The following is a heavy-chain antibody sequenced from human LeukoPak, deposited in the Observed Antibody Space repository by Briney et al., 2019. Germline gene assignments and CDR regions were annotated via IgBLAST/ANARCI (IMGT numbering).Heavy chain of an antibody. V-gene: IGHV3-53*01. J-gene: IGHJ3*02. D-gene: IGHD1-26*01. Sequence: PGGSLRLSCAASGFTFSNNYMSWVRQAPGKGLEWVSTIHSSGNTYFADSVKGRFTISRDNSKNTLYLQMNSLRAEDTAVYYCARDWEYDAFDIWGQGTMVTVSS. CDR2: IHSSGNT. CDR1: GFTFSNNY. CDR3: ARDWEYDAFDI.